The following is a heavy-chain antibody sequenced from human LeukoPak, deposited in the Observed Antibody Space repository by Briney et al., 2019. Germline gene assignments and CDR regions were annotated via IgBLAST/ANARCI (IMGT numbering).Heavy chain of an antibody. CDR1: GGSISSYY. Sequence: SETLSLTCTVSGGSISSYYWSWIRQPPGKGVEWIGYIYYSGRTNYNPSLKSRVTISVDTSQNQFSLTLSSVTAADTAVYYCARHHRTKYCSGGSCYSGWFDPWGQGTLVTVSS. D-gene: IGHD2-15*01. CDR2: IYYSGRT. CDR3: ARHHRTKYCSGGSCYSGWFDP. V-gene: IGHV4-59*08. J-gene: IGHJ5*02.